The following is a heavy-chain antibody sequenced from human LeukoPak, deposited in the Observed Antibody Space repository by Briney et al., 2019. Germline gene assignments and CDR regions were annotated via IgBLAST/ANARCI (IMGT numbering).Heavy chain of an antibody. V-gene: IGHV1-69*13. D-gene: IGHD6-19*01. CDR3: ARASSGWYYFDY. CDR1: GGTFSSYA. CDR2: IIPIFGTA. Sequence: SVKVSCKASGGTFSSYAISWVRQATGQGLEWMGGIIPIFGTANYAQKFQGRFTITADESTSTAYMELSSLRSEDTAVYYCARASSGWYYFDYWGQGTLVTVSS. J-gene: IGHJ4*02.